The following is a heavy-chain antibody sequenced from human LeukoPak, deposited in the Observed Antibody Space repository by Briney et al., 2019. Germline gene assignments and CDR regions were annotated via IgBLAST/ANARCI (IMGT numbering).Heavy chain of an antibody. Sequence: SVKVSCTASGGTFSSYAISWVRQAPGQGLEWMGRIIPILGIANYAQKFQGRVTITADKSTSTAYMELSSLRSEDTAVYYCARFRQLCSGGSCYQAYYYYYGMDVWGQGTTVTVSS. D-gene: IGHD2-15*01. CDR2: IIPILGIA. J-gene: IGHJ6*02. V-gene: IGHV1-69*04. CDR3: ARFRQLCSGGSCYQAYYYYYGMDV. CDR1: GGTFSSYA.